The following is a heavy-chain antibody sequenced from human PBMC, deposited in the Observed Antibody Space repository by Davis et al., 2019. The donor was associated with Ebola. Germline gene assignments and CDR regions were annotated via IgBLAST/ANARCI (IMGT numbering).Heavy chain of an antibody. CDR2: IIPILGIA. V-gene: IGHV1-69*02. CDR3: ARLNLAWVNGANYYYYGMDV. CDR1: GGTFRSYT. J-gene: IGHJ6*02. Sequence: SVTVSCTASGGTFRSYTISWVRQAPGQGLEWMGRIIPILGIANYAQKFQGRVTITADKSTSTAYMELSSLRSEDTAVYYCARLNLAWVNGANYYYYGMDVWGQGTTVTVSS. D-gene: IGHD1-14*01.